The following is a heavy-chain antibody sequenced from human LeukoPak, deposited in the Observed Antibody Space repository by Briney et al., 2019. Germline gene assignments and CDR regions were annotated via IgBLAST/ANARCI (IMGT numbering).Heavy chain of an antibody. CDR1: GFTFSSYE. CDR3: ARDVRTYYYDSSGYK. D-gene: IGHD3-22*01. J-gene: IGHJ4*02. CDR2: ISSSGSTI. V-gene: IGHV3-48*03. Sequence: GGSLRLSCAASGFTFSSYEMNWVRQAPGKGLEWVSYISSSGSTIYYADSVKGRFTISRDNAKNSLYLQMNSLRAEDTAVYYCARDVRTYYYDSSGYKGGQGTLVTVSS.